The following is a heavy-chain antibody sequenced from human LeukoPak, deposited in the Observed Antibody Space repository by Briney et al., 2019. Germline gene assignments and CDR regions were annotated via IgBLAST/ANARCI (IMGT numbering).Heavy chain of an antibody. CDR1: GGSISSGGYY. CDR3: ARMPAEGTPARHGYFDD. V-gene: IGHV4-31*03. Sequence: PSQTLSLTCTVSGGSISSGGYYWSWIRQHPGKGLEWIGYIYYSGSTYYNPSLKSRVTISVDTSKNQFSLKLSSVTAADTAVYFCARMPAEGTPARHGYFDDWGQGTLVAVSS. CDR2: IYYSGST. J-gene: IGHJ4*02. D-gene: IGHD2-2*01.